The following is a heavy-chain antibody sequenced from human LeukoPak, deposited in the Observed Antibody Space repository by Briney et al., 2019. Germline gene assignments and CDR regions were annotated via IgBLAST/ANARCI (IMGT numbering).Heavy chain of an antibody. J-gene: IGHJ4*02. CDR2: INTNTGNP. CDR3: AREFPYSGSYYSCFDY. V-gene: IGHV7-4-1*02. Sequence: ASVKVSCKASGYTFTSYAMNWVRQAPGQGLEWMGWINTNTGNPTYAQGFTGRFVFSLDTSVSTAYLQISSLKAEDTAVYYCAREFPYSGSYYSCFDYWGQGTLVTVSS. D-gene: IGHD1-26*01. CDR1: GYTFTSYA.